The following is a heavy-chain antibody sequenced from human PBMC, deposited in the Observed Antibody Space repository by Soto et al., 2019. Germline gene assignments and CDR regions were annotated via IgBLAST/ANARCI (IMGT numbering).Heavy chain of an antibody. CDR1: GYTFTSYA. J-gene: IGHJ5*02. Sequence: QVQLVQSGAEVKKPGASVKVSCKASGYTFTSYAMHWVRQAPGQRLEWMGWINAGNGNTKYSQKFQGRVTITRDTSASKAYMELSSLRSKDPAVYCCARGRLRYCSGGSCYNWSAPWGQGTLVTVSS. D-gene: IGHD2-15*01. V-gene: IGHV1-3*01. CDR2: INAGNGNT. CDR3: ARGRLRYCSGGSCYNWSAP.